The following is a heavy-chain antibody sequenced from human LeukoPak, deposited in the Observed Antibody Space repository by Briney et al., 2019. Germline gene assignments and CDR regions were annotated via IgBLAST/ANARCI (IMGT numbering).Heavy chain of an antibody. D-gene: IGHD1-1*01. CDR3: ARGSGIHAWNLQH. CDR2: TRYGGTT. V-gene: IGHV4-61*03. Sequence: SETLSLTCSVSGDSISSSGYYWDWIRQPPGRGLEWIGYTRYGGTTSQNPSLKSRVTMSVDTSKNRLSLRLTSVTAADTAVYYCARGSGIHAWNLQHWGQGTLVTVSS. CDR1: GDSISSSGYY. J-gene: IGHJ1*01.